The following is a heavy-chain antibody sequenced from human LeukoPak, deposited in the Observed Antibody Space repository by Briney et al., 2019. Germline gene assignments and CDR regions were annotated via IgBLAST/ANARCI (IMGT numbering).Heavy chain of an antibody. CDR3: ARLPYCGGDCYFDY. D-gene: IGHD2-21*02. V-gene: IGHV5-51*01. CDR2: IYPRDSDT. CDR1: GYSFTSYW. J-gene: IGHJ4*02. Sequence: GESLKLSCKGSGYSFTSYWIGWVRQMPGPGLEWLGIIYPRDSDTRYTPSFQGQVTISADKSISTAYLQWSSLKSSDTTMYYCARLPYCGGDCYFDYWGQGTLVTVSS.